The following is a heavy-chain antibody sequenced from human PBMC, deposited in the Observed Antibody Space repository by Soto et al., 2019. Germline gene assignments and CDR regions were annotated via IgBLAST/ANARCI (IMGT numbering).Heavy chain of an antibody. V-gene: IGHV3-23*01. Sequence: PGGSLRLSCAASGFTFSGYAMSWVRQAPGKGLEWVSAISGSGGSTYYADSVKGRFTISRDNSKNTLYLQMNSLRAEDTAVYYCAKDPPLGDYDFWSGSTKNWFDPWGQGTLVTVSS. J-gene: IGHJ5*02. D-gene: IGHD3-3*01. CDR2: ISGSGGST. CDR1: GFTFSGYA. CDR3: AKDPPLGDYDFWSGSTKNWFDP.